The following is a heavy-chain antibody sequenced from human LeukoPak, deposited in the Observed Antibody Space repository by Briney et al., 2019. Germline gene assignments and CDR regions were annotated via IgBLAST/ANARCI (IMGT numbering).Heavy chain of an antibody. J-gene: IGHJ4*02. V-gene: IGHV4-59*01. CDR2: IYYSGST. CDR1: GGSISSYY. Sequence: NPSETLSLTCTVSGGSISSYYWSWIRQPPGKGLEWIGYIYYSGSTNYNPSLKSRVTISVDTSKNQFSLKLSSVTAADTAVYYCARDRYYYDSSGYYLFDYWGQGTLVTVSS. D-gene: IGHD3-22*01. CDR3: ARDRYYYDSSGYYLFDY.